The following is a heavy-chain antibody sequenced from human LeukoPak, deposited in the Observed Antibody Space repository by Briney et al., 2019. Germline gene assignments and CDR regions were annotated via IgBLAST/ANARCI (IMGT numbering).Heavy chain of an antibody. CDR2: IDPSDSYT. CDR1: GYTFTNHW. CDR3: ARLGVDYYDSSGEAHAFDI. Sequence: GESLRISCKGSGYTFTNHWISWVRQMPGKGLEWMGKIDPSDSYTNYSPSFQGHVTISADKSISTAYLQWSSLKASDTAMYYCARLGVDYYDSSGEAHAFDIWGQGTMVTVSS. D-gene: IGHD3-22*01. J-gene: IGHJ3*02. V-gene: IGHV5-10-1*01.